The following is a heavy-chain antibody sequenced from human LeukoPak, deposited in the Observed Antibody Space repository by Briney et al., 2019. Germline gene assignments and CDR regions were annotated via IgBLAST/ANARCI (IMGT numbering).Heavy chain of an antibody. CDR1: GFTFSSYW. CDR3: ARGNLFTGWYDLYYFDY. V-gene: IGHV3-7*01. D-gene: IGHD6-19*01. Sequence: GGTLRLSCAASGFTFSSYWMGWVRQAPGKGLEWVANIKQDESEKYYVDSVKGRFTISRDNAKNSLYLQMNSLRAEDTAVYHCARGNLFTGWYDLYYFDYWGQGTLVTVSS. J-gene: IGHJ4*02. CDR2: IKQDESEK.